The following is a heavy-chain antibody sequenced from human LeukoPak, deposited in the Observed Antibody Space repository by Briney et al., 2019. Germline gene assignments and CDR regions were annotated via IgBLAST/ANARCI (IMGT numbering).Heavy chain of an antibody. CDR1: GGSISSGGYY. Sequence: SQTLSLTCTASGGSISSGGYYWSWIRQHPGKGLEWIGYIYYSGSTYYNPSLKSRVTISVDTSKNQFSLKLSSVTAADTAVYYCARGYCSGGSCYKNVPWFDYWGQGTLVTVSS. CDR2: IYYSGST. CDR3: ARGYCSGGSCYKNVPWFDY. D-gene: IGHD2-15*01. J-gene: IGHJ4*02. V-gene: IGHV4-31*03.